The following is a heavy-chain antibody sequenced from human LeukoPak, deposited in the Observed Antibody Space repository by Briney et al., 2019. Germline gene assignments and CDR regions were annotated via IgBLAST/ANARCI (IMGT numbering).Heavy chain of an antibody. Sequence: PGGSLRLSCAASGFTFSTYWMHWVRQAPGKGLVWVARINSDGSSASYADSVKGRFTLSRDNAKNTLYLQMNSLRAEDTAVYYCARDRFSGSYSHFDYWGQGTLVTVSS. J-gene: IGHJ4*02. V-gene: IGHV3-74*01. D-gene: IGHD1-26*01. CDR2: INSDGSSA. CDR3: ARDRFSGSYSHFDY. CDR1: GFTFSTYW.